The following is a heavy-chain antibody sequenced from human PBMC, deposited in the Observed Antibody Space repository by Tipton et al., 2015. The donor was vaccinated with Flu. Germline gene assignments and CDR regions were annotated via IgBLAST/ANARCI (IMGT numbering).Heavy chain of an antibody. CDR1: GGSISSYY. Sequence: LRLSCTVSGGSISSYYWSWIRQPAGKGLEWIGRIYTSGSTNYNPSLKSRVTMSVDTSKNQFSLKLSSVTAADTAVYYCAREGSSWYRHWYYGMDVWGQGTTVTVSS. D-gene: IGHD6-13*01. CDR3: AREGSSWYRHWYYGMDV. J-gene: IGHJ6*02. CDR2: IYTSGST. V-gene: IGHV4-4*07.